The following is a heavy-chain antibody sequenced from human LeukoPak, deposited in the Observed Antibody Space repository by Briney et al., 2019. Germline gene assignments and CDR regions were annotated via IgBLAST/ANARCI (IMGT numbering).Heavy chain of an antibody. CDR1: GGSISSYY. J-gene: IGHJ4*02. V-gene: IGHV4-59*01. Sequence: SETLSLTCTVSGGSISSYYWSWIRQPPGRGLEWIGYIYYSGSTNYNPSLKSRVTISVDTSKNQFSLKLSSVTAADTAVYYCARGGGIWFGELPPDYWGQGTLVTVSS. D-gene: IGHD3-10*01. CDR2: IYYSGST. CDR3: ARGGGIWFGELPPDY.